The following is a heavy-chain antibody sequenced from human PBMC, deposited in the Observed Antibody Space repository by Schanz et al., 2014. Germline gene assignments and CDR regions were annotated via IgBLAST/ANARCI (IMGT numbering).Heavy chain of an antibody. CDR3: VRLDVHDY. D-gene: IGHD3-16*01. CDR2: TRYDGNNK. J-gene: IGHJ4*02. CDR1: GFTFRNYG. Sequence: VQLLESGGGLVQPGGSLRLSCAASGFTFRNYGMHWVRQAPGKGLEWVAATRYDGNNKYYVDSVKGRFTISRDNSKNTLYLQMSSLKTEDTAVYYCVRLDVHDYWGQGTLVTVSA. V-gene: IGHV3-33*08.